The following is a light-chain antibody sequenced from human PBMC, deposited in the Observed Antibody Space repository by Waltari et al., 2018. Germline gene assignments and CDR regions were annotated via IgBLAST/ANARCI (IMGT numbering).Light chain of an antibody. CDR3: ATWDNSLSDVV. V-gene: IGLV1-51*01. Sequence: QSVLTQPPSVSAAPGPKVTISCSGSSSNTGNYYGSWYHQVPGAAPKILIYDNNKRPSGIPDRFSASKSGTSATLGITGLQIGDEADYYCATWDNSLSDVVFGGGTKLTVL. CDR2: DNN. J-gene: IGLJ2*01. CDR1: SSNTGNYY.